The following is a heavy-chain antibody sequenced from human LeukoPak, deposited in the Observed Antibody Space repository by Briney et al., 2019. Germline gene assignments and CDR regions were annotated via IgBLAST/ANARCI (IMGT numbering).Heavy chain of an antibody. D-gene: IGHD3-16*02. CDR2: IYPGDSDT. V-gene: IGHV5-51*01. Sequence: GESLKISCKGSGYSFTSYWIGWVRQMPGKGLEWMGIIYPGDSDTRYSPSFQGQVTISADKSISTAYLQWSSLKASDTAMYCCARRRSYDYVWGSYRYYFDYWGQGTLVTVSS. CDR3: ARRRSYDYVWGSYRYYFDY. CDR1: GYSFTSYW. J-gene: IGHJ4*02.